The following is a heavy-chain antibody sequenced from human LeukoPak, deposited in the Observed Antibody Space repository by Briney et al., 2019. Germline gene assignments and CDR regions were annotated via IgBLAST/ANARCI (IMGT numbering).Heavy chain of an antibody. V-gene: IGHV3-21*01. D-gene: IGHD6-19*01. Sequence: GGSLRLSCAASGFTFSSYSMNWVRQAPGKGLEWVSSISSSSSYIYYADSVKGRFTISRDNAKNSLYLQMNSLRAEDTAVYYCARDLKRWEKQLAGSLPFPSDGMDVWGQGTTVPSP. CDR3: ARDLKRWEKQLAGSLPFPSDGMDV. CDR2: ISSSSSYI. J-gene: IGHJ6*02. CDR1: GFTFSSYS.